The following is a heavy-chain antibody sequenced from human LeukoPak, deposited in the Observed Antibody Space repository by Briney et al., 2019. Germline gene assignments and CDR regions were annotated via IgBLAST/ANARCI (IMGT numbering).Heavy chain of an antibody. CDR3: ARDPSSSRGY. CDR2: IYYSGST. J-gene: IGHJ4*02. CDR1: GGSISSSSYY. D-gene: IGHD6-6*01. V-gene: IGHV4-39*07. Sequence: SETLSLTCTVSGGSISSSSYYWGWIRQPPGKGLEWIGSIYYSGSTYYNPSLKSRVTISVDTSKNQFSLKLSSVTAADTAVYYCARDPSSSRGYWGQGTLVTVSS.